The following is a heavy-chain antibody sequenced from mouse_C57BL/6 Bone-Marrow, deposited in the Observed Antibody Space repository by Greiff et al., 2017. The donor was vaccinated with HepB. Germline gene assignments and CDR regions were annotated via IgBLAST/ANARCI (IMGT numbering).Heavy chain of an antibody. D-gene: IGHD1-1*01. V-gene: IGHV5-9-1*02. CDR2: ISSGGDYI. CDR1: GFTFSSYA. Sequence: EVKVVESGEGLVKPGGSLKLSCAASGFTFSSYAMSWVRQTPEKRLEWVAYISSGGDYIYYADTVKGRFTISRDNARNTLYLQMSSLKSEDTAMYYCTIYYGSFDYWGQGTTLTVSS. CDR3: TIYYGSFDY. J-gene: IGHJ2*01.